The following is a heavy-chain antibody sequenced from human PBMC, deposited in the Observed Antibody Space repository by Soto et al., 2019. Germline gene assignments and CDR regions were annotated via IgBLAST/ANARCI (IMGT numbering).Heavy chain of an antibody. CDR1: GGTVSSGSYC. J-gene: IGHJ4*02. D-gene: IGHD4-17*01. CDR3: ARGSRRYGDYSDY. CDR2: IYYSGST. Sequence: SETLSLTCTVSGGTVSSGSYCWSWHRKPPGKGLEWIGYIYYSGSTNYNPSLKSRVTISVDTSKNQFSLKLSSVTAADTAVYYCARGSRRYGDYSDYWGQRTLVTVSS. V-gene: IGHV4-61*01.